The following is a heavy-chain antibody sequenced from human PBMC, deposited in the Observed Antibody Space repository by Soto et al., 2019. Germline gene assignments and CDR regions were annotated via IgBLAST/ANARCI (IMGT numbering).Heavy chain of an antibody. Sequence: QVQLVQSGAEMKKPGSSVKVSCQSSGGTFNTYAMNWVRQAPGPGPEWMGDISPMVGAANYAPTFQGRVTITADESTGTSYMQLSSLTSEDTALYFCAREVQVHTPAFVYWGQGTLVTVSS. CDR3: AREVQVHTPAFVY. V-gene: IGHV1-69*19. CDR1: GGTFNTYA. D-gene: IGHD3-10*01. J-gene: IGHJ4*02. CDR2: ISPMVGAA.